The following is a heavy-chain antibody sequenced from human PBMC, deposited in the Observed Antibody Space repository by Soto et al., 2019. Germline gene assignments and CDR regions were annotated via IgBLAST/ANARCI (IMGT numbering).Heavy chain of an antibody. CDR3: ARSVFP. CDR2: IYYSGST. V-gene: IGHV4-31*03. Sequence: QVQLQESGPGLVKPSQTLSLTCTVSGGSISSGGYYWSWIRQHPGKGLEWIGHIYYSGSTYYNPAPXSXLTISVATSKNQFSLKLSSVTAADTAVYYCARSVFPWGQGTLVTVSS. J-gene: IGHJ5*02. CDR1: GGSISSGGYY.